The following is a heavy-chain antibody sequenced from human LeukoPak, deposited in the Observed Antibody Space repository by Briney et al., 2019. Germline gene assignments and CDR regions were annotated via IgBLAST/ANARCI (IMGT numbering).Heavy chain of an antibody. CDR3: ARVGRGYSYSNWFDP. CDR2: IYSGDST. V-gene: IGHV3-66*01. J-gene: IGHJ5*02. D-gene: IGHD5-18*01. Sequence: GGSLRLSCAASGFTVSSNYMSWVRQAPGKGLEWVSVIYSGDSTYYADSVKGRFTISRDNSKNTLYLQMNSLRAEDTAVYYCARVGRGYSYSNWFDPWGQGTLVTVSS. CDR1: GFTVSSNY.